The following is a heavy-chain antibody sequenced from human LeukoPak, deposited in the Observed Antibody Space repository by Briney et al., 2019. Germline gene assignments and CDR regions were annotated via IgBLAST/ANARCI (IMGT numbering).Heavy chain of an antibody. CDR1: GFTFSSYE. D-gene: IGHD5-12*01. CDR2: ISSSGSTI. V-gene: IGHV3-48*03. CDR3: ARCRTVATADY. J-gene: IGHJ4*02. Sequence: GGSLRLSCAASGFTFSSYEMNWVRQAPRKGLEWVSYISSSGSTIYYADSVKGRFTISRDNAKNSLYLQMNSLRAEDTAVYYCARCRTVATADYWGQGTLVTVSS.